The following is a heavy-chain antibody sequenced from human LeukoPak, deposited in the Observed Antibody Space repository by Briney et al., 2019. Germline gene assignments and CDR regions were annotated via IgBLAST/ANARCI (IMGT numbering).Heavy chain of an antibody. CDR3: ARPILRYGSGDTLKLLYY. CDR1: GYIFTSYW. V-gene: IGHV5-10-1*01. CDR2: IDPSDSYT. J-gene: IGHJ4*02. Sequence: GESLKISCKGSGYIFTSYWISWVRQMPGKGLEWMGRIDPSDSYTNYSPSFQGHVTISADKSISTAYLQWSSLKASDTPMYYCARPILRYGSGDTLKLLYYWGQGTLVTVSS. D-gene: IGHD3-10*01.